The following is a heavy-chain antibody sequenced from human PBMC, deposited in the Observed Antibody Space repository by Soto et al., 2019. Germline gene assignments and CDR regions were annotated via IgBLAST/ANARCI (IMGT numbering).Heavy chain of an antibody. Sequence: SETLSLTCTVSGGSISSGGYYWSWIRQHPGKGLEWIGYIYYSGSTYYNPSLKSRVAISVDTSKNQFSLKLSSVTAADTAVYYCARDGVRARGDYYYGMDVWGQGTTVTVSS. D-gene: IGHD3-10*02. CDR1: GGSISSGGYY. CDR3: ARDGVRARGDYYYGMDV. V-gene: IGHV4-31*03. J-gene: IGHJ6*02. CDR2: IYYSGST.